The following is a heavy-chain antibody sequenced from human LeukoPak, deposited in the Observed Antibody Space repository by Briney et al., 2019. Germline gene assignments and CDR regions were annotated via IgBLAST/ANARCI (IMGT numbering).Heavy chain of an antibody. CDR2: IYYSGST. V-gene: IGHV4-39*01. Sequence: SETLSLTCTVSGGSISSSSYYWGWIRQPPGKGLERIGSIYYSGSTYYNPSLKSRVTISVDTSKNQFSLKLSSVTAAGTAVYYCARQGSSWYPPTLYYFDYWGQGTLVTVSS. CDR1: GGSISSSSYY. D-gene: IGHD6-13*01. CDR3: ARQGSSWYPPTLYYFDY. J-gene: IGHJ4*02.